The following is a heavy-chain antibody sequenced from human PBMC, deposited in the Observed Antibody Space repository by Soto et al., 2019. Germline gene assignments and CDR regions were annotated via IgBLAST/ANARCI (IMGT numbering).Heavy chain of an antibody. CDR3: AKTRGWGYCSGGSCHHDWYFDL. Sequence: QVQLVESGGGVVQPGRSLRLSCAASGFIFSSYGMHWVRQAPGKGLEWVAVISYDGSNKYYVDSVKGRFTISRDNSKNTLYLQMNSLRAEDTAVYYCAKTRGWGYCSGGSCHHDWYFDLWGRGTLVTVSS. V-gene: IGHV3-30*18. CDR2: ISYDGSNK. J-gene: IGHJ2*01. CDR1: GFIFSSYG. D-gene: IGHD2-15*01.